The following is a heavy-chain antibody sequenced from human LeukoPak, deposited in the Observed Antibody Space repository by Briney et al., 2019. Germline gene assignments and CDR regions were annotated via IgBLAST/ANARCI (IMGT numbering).Heavy chain of an antibody. V-gene: IGHV1-8*01. J-gene: IGHJ4*02. D-gene: IGHD2/OR15-2a*01. CDR3: ARDRRRGSASMPDY. Sequence: ASVKVSCKASGYTFTSYDINWVRQATGQGLEWMGWMNPNSGNTGYAQKFQGRVTMTRDTSISTAYMELSRLRSDDTAVYYCARDRRRGSASMPDYWGQGTLVTVSS. CDR1: GYTFTSYD. CDR2: MNPNSGNT.